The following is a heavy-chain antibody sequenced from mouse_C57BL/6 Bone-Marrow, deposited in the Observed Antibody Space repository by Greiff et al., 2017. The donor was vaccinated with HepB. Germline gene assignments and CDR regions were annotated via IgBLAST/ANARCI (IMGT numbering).Heavy chain of an antibody. Sequence: VQLQQPGAELVKPGASVKMSCKASGYTFTSYWITWVKQRPGQGLEWIGDIYPGSGSTNYNEKFKSKATLTVDTSSSTAYMQLSSLTSEDSAVYYCARSGTTVVAKDGYFDVWGTGTTVTVSS. CDR1: GYTFTSYW. CDR2: IYPGSGST. V-gene: IGHV1-55*01. J-gene: IGHJ1*03. CDR3: ARSGTTVVAKDGYFDV. D-gene: IGHD1-1*01.